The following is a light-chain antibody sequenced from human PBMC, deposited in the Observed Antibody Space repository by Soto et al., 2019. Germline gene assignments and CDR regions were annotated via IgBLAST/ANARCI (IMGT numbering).Light chain of an antibody. CDR1: QSISGSY. CDR2: GAS. CDR3: QQYGTSLLT. J-gene: IGKJ4*01. V-gene: IGKV3-20*01. Sequence: EIVLTQSPGTLSLSPGERATLSCRAIQSISGSYLAWYQQKPGQAPRLLIYGASSRATGIPDRFSGSGSGTDFTLTISRLEPEDFAVYYCQQYGTSLLTFGGGTKVEIK.